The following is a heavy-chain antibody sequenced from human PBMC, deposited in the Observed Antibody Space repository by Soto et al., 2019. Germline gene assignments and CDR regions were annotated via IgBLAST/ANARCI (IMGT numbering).Heavy chain of an antibody. CDR2: IWYDGSNK. CDR1: GFTFSSYG. Sequence: GSLRLSCAASGFTFSSYGMHWVRQAPGKGLEWVAVIWYDGSNKYYADSVKGRFTISRDNSKNTLYLQMNSLRAEDTAVYYCARRYYYDSSGYYTYGMDVWGQGTTVTVSS. V-gene: IGHV3-33*01. D-gene: IGHD3-22*01. J-gene: IGHJ6*02. CDR3: ARRYYYDSSGYYTYGMDV.